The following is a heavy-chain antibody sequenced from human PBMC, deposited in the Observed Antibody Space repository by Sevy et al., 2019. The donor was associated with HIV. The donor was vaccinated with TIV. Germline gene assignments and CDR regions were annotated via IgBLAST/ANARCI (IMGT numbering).Heavy chain of an antibody. Sequence: GGSLRLSCTASGFIFGDYGMSWVRQAPGKGLEWIAFFKSKIRGGTTENAASVKGRFTISRDDSKNIVYLQRSNLKTEDTAVYYCTRWSGSQSIFDYWGQGTLVTVSS. CDR2: FKSKIRGGTT. CDR1: GFIFGDYG. D-gene: IGHD1-26*01. CDR3: TRWSGSQSIFDY. J-gene: IGHJ4*02. V-gene: IGHV3-49*04.